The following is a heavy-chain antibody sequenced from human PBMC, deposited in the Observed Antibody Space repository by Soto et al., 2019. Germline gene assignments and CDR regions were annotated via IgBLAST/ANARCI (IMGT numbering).Heavy chain of an antibody. D-gene: IGHD1-1*01. CDR3: AKTRARTGCYYYYGMHV. CDR2: ISYDGSNR. J-gene: IGHJ6*02. V-gene: IGHV3-30*18. Sequence: QVQLVESGGGVVQPGRSLRLSCAASGFTFSSYGMHWVRQAPGKGLEWVAVISYDGSNRYYADPVKGRFTISRDNSKNTLYLHMNSLRAKDTAVYYCAKTRARTGCYYYYGMHVWGQGTTVPVSS. CDR1: GFTFSSYG.